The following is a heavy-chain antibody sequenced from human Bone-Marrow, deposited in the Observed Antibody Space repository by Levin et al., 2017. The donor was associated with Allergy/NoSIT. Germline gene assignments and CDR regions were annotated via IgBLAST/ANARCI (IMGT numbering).Heavy chain of an antibody. D-gene: IGHD5-12*01. Sequence: ASVKVSCKASGYSFTHYAIHWVRQAPGQRLEWMVWINPVNGNTKYSQNFQGRVTITKDTSASTVYVELSSLRSEDTAVYYCAREVIPRGSSRQWLPLDWFDPWGQGTLVTVSS. CDR3: AREVIPRGSSRQWLPLDWFDP. CDR1: GYSFTHYA. J-gene: IGHJ5*02. V-gene: IGHV1-3*01. CDR2: INPVNGNT.